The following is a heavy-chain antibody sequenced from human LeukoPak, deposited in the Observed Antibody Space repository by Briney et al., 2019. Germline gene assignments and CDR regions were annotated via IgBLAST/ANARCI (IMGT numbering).Heavy chain of an antibody. D-gene: IGHD6-13*01. CDR3: AKSGIAEQLYYYGMDV. Sequence: PGGSLRLSCAASGFTFSSYGMHWVRQAPSQGLVRVAFIRYDGSDKYYADSVKGRFTNSRDNSKNTLYLQMNSLRAEDTAVYYCAKSGIAEQLYYYGMDVWGQGTTVTVSS. CDR1: GFTFSSYG. CDR2: IRYDGSDK. V-gene: IGHV3-30*02. J-gene: IGHJ6*02.